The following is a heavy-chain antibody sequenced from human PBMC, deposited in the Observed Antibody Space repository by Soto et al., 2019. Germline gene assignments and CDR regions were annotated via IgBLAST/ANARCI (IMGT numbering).Heavy chain of an antibody. CDR2: IYYSGST. Sequence: SETLSLTCTVSGGSISSGDYYWSWIRQPPGKGLEWIGYIYYSGSTYYNPSLKSRVTISVDTSKNQFSLKLSSVTAADTAVYYCARGGRYYDSSGYYSGYYYGMDVWGQGTTVTVSS. CDR1: GGSISSGDYY. CDR3: ARGGRYYDSSGYYSGYYYGMDV. V-gene: IGHV4-30-4*01. J-gene: IGHJ6*02. D-gene: IGHD3-22*01.